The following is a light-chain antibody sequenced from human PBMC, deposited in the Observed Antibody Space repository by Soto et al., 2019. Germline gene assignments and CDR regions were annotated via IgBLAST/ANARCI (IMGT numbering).Light chain of an antibody. CDR2: GAS. CDR3: QQYNNWPPRWT. V-gene: IGKV3-15*01. CDR1: QSVTRN. Sequence: EIVMTQSPATLSVSPGERATLSCRASQSVTRNLAWYQQKPGQAPRLLIYGASTRATGIPARFSGSGSGTEFTLTISSLQSEDLAVYYCQQYNNWPPRWTFGQGTKVESK. J-gene: IGKJ1*01.